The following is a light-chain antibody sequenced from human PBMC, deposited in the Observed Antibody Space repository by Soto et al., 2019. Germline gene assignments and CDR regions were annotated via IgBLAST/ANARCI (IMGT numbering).Light chain of an antibody. V-gene: IGKV1-8*01. CDR2: AAS. CDR1: QGISSY. Sequence: AIRMTQSPSSLSASTGDRVTITCRASQGISSYFAWYQQKPGKAPKLLIYAASTLQSGVPSRFSGSGSGTDFTLTISCLQSEDFATYYCQQYYSYGTFGQGTKVEIK. J-gene: IGKJ1*01. CDR3: QQYYSYGT.